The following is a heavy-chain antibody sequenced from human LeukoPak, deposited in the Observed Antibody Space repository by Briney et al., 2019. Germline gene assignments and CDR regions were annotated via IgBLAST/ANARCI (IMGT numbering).Heavy chain of an antibody. Sequence: GGSLRLSCAASGFTFRSYAMRGVRQAPGKGLEGVSVISGSGGSTYYADSLKGRFTISRDNSKNTLYLQMNSLRAEDTAVYYCGGSRSYYYYGMDVWGQGTTVTVSS. V-gene: IGHV3-23*01. CDR2: ISGSGGST. CDR3: GGSRSYYYYGMDV. J-gene: IGHJ6*02. CDR1: GFTFRSYA. D-gene: IGHD1-26*01.